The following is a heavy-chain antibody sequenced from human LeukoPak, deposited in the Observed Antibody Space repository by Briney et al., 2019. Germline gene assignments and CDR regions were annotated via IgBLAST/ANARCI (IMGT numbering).Heavy chain of an antibody. Sequence: EGSLRLSCAASGFTFSSYGIHWVRQAPGKGLEWEAVIWYDGSHKYYADSVKGRFTISRDNSQNTLYLQMNSLRAEDTAVYYCARPRDNSGFYYSLDYWGQGTLVTASS. CDR3: ARPRDNSGFYYSLDY. J-gene: IGHJ4*02. V-gene: IGHV3-33*01. CDR2: IWYDGSHK. CDR1: GFTFSSYG. D-gene: IGHD3-22*01.